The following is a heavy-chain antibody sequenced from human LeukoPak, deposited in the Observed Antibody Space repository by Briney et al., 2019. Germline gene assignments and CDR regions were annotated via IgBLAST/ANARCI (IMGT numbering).Heavy chain of an antibody. Sequence: SETLSLTCTVPGGSISSYYWSWIRQPPGKGLEWIGYIYYSGSTNYNPSLKSRVTISVDTSKNQFSLKLSSVTAADTAVYYCARRYGSGTYNWFDPWGQGTLVTVSS. V-gene: IGHV4-59*01. CDR2: IYYSGST. D-gene: IGHD3-10*01. CDR3: ARRYGSGTYNWFDP. CDR1: GGSISSYY. J-gene: IGHJ5*02.